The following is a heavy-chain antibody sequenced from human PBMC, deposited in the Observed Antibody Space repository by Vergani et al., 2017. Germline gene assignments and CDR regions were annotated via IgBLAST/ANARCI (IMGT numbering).Heavy chain of an antibody. CDR3: ARDEIAAAGTAGAFDI. J-gene: IGHJ3*02. D-gene: IGHD6-13*01. Sequence: QVQLVQSGADMKKPGSSVKVSCKASGGTFSSYGINWVRQAPGQGREWMGGLIPIFGTANYAQKFQGRVKITADESTSTAYMEVSSLISEDTAVYYCARDEIAAAGTAGAFDIWGQGTMVTVSS. CDR1: GGTFSSYG. V-gene: IGHV1-69*01. CDR2: LIPIFGTA.